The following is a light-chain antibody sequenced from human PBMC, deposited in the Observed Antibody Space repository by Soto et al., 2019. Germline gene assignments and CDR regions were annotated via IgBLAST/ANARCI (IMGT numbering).Light chain of an antibody. V-gene: IGKV3D-20*02. Sequence: EIVLTQSPGTLSLSPGERATLSCRVSQSVSSSYLAWYQQKPGQAPRLLIYDAYNRATGIPPRFSGSGSGTDFTLTISSLEPEDSAVYYCQQRHMWPITFGQGTRLEIK. J-gene: IGKJ5*01. CDR1: QSVSSSY. CDR3: QQRHMWPIT. CDR2: DAY.